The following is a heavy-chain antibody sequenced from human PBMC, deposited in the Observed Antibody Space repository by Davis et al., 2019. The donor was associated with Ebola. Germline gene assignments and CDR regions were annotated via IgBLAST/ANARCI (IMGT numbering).Heavy chain of an antibody. CDR1: GFIFSNYW. CDR2: IKQDGSEK. CDR3: ARDPTRTYYDFWSGSSDYYYGMDV. Sequence: GESLKISCAASGFIFSNYWMSWVRQAPGKGLEWVANIKQDGSEKYYVDSVKGRFTISRDNAKNSLYLQMNSLRAEDTAVYYCARDPTRTYYDFWSGSSDYYYGMDVWGQGTTVTVSS. V-gene: IGHV3-7*01. D-gene: IGHD3-3*01. J-gene: IGHJ6*02.